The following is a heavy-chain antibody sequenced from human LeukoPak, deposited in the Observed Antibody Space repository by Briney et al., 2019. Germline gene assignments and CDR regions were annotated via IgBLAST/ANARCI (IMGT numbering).Heavy chain of an antibody. J-gene: IGHJ6*03. CDR3: ARFLNYYYMDV. CDR2: ISAYNGNT. V-gene: IGHV1-18*01. D-gene: IGHD3-3*01. CDR1: GYTFTSYG. Sequence: AAVKVSCKASGYTFTSYGISWVRQAPGQGLERMGWISAYNGNTNYAQKLQGRVTITTDTSTSTAYMELRSLRSDDTAVYYCARFLNYYYMDVWGKGTTVTVSS.